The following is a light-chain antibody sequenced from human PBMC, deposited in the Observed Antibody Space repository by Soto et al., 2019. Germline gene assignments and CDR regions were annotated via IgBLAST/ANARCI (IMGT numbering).Light chain of an antibody. CDR3: QQSYSTPN. V-gene: IGKV1-39*01. CDR2: ASS. CDR1: QSVSIY. Sequence: DIQMTQSPSSLSASVGDRVTITCRTSQSVSIYVNWYQQKPGKAPILLIYASSCLQSGVPSRFSGSGYGTDFTLTISSLETEDFATYYCQQSYSTPNFGKGTKVDI. J-gene: IGKJ2*01.